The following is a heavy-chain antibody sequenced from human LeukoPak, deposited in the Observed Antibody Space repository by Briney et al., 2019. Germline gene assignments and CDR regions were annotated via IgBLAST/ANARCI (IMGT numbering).Heavy chain of an antibody. D-gene: IGHD6-19*01. CDR1: GFTFSSYW. CDR3: AREGAVAVFDY. Sequence: PGGSLRLSCAASGFTFSSYWMSWVRQAPGKGLEWVANIKQDGSEKYYVDSVTGRFTISRDNAKNSLYLQMNSLRAEDTAVYYCAREGAVAVFDYWGQGTLVTVSS. J-gene: IGHJ4*02. CDR2: IKQDGSEK. V-gene: IGHV3-7*05.